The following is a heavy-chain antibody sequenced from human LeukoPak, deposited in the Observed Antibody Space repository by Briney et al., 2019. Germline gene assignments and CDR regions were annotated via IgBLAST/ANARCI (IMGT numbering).Heavy chain of an antibody. CDR3: VKDHDWGAFHI. CDR2: ISSNGGST. V-gene: IGHV3-64D*06. Sequence: GGSLRLSCSASGFTFSTYAMHWVRQAPGRGLEYVSGISSNGGSTYYADSVKGRFTISRDNSENTLYLQMSSLRVEDTAVYYCVKDHDWGAFHIWGQGTMVTVSS. D-gene: IGHD7-27*01. J-gene: IGHJ3*02. CDR1: GFTFSTYA.